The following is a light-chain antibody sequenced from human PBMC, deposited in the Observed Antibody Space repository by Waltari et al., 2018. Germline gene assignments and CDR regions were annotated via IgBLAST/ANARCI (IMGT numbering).Light chain of an antibody. V-gene: IGKV1-17*01. J-gene: IGKJ1*01. CDR3: LQNNSYPWT. CDR2: GAA. Sequence: DIQMTQSQSSLSASVGDRVTITCRASQGIRNDLTWYQHKPGKAPKRLIYGAARLQSGVPSRFSGSGSGTEFTLTISSLQPEDFASYYCLQNNSYPWTFGQGTKVEIK. CDR1: QGIRND.